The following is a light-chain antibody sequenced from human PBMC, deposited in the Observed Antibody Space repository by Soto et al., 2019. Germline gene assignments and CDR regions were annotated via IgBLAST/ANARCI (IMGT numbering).Light chain of an antibody. V-gene: IGKV3-11*01. CDR1: QSVSSY. CDR3: QQRANWPPFT. Sequence: EIVLTQSPATLSLSPGERATLSCRASQSVSSYLAWYQQKPGQAPRLLIYDASNRASAIPARFSGSGSGTEFTLTISSLEPEDFAVYYCQQRANWPPFTFGPGTKVDIK. CDR2: DAS. J-gene: IGKJ3*01.